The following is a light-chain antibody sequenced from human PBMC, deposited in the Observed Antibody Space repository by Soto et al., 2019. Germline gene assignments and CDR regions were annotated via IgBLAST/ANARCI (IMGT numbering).Light chain of an antibody. CDR3: QCWDSSSDHYV. J-gene: IGLJ1*01. CDR1: NIGSKS. Sequence: SSELTQPPSVSVAPGKTARITCGGNNIGSKSVHWYQQKPGQAPVLVIYYDSDRPSGIPERFPGSNSGNTATLTLSRGEAEDEADYYCQCWDSSSDHYVFGTGTKLTVL. CDR2: YDS. V-gene: IGLV3-21*04.